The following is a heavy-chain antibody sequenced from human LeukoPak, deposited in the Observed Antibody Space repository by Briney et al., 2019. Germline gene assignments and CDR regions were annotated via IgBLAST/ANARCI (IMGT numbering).Heavy chain of an antibody. Sequence: SGGSLRLSCSASGFTFSRYGMHWVRQAPGKGLEYVSAIVSNGDSTYYADSVKGRFTISRDNAKNTLYLQMSSPRPDDTAVYYCVNPGWYYDSSGYSYYYGMDVWGQGTTVTVSS. CDR2: IVSNGDST. CDR1: GFTFSRYG. V-gene: IGHV3-64D*09. D-gene: IGHD3-22*01. J-gene: IGHJ6*02. CDR3: VNPGWYYDSSGYSYYYGMDV.